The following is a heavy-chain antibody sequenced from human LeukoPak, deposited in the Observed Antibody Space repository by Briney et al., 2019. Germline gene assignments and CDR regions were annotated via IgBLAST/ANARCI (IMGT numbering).Heavy chain of an antibody. CDR2: INPNSGGT. CDR1: GYTFTDYA. D-gene: IGHD5-18*01. J-gene: IGHJ4*02. V-gene: IGHV1-2*02. CDR3: ARGRGEGYTYGRYYFDY. Sequence: ASVKVSCKASGYTFTDYAMNWVRQAPGQGLEWMGWINPNSGGTNYAQKFQGRVTMTRDTSISTAYIELSRLRSDDTAVYYCARGRGEGYTYGRYYFDYWGQGTLVTVSS.